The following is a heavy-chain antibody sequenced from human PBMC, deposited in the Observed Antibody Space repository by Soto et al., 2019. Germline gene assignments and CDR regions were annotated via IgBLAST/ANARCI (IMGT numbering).Heavy chain of an antibody. V-gene: IGHV3-7*03. CDR3: AKNQGVELVPLATVDWFDP. CDR2: IKQDGSEK. J-gene: IGHJ5*02. D-gene: IGHD1-26*01. CDR1: GFTFSSYW. Sequence: GGALRLSCGASGFTFSSYWMSWVRQAPGKGLEWVANIKQDGSEKYYADSVKGRFTISRDNSKSTVYLELNNLSAEDTAVYHCAKNQGVELVPLATVDWFDPWGQGSVVTVSS.